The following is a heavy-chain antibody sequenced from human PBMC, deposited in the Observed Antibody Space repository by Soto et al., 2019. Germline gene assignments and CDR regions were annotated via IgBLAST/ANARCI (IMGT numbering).Heavy chain of an antibody. CDR2: ISSSGSTI. V-gene: IGHV3-48*03. CDR3: ARGRQQLNWFDP. Sequence: EVQLVESGGGLVQPGGSLRLSCVASGFTFSSYEMNWVRQAPGKGLEWVSYISSSGSTIYYADSVKGRFTISRDNAKNSLYLQMNSLRAEDTAVYYCARGRQQLNWFDPWGQGTLVTVSS. CDR1: GFTFSSYE. J-gene: IGHJ5*02. D-gene: IGHD6-13*01.